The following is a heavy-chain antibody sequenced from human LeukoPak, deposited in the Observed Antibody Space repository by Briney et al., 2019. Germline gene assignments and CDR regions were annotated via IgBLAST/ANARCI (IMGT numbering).Heavy chain of an antibody. CDR3: AKVTDYYGLGSHFDY. V-gene: IGHV3-23*01. CDR1: TFTFSSYA. CDR2: ISGSSGST. J-gene: IGHJ4*02. D-gene: IGHD3-10*01. Sequence: GGSLRLSRAASTFTFSSYAMSWVRQAPGKGLEWVSAISGSSGSTYYADSVKGRFTISRDNSKNTLYLQMNSLRAEDTAVYYCAKVTDYYGLGSHFDYWGQGTLVTVSS.